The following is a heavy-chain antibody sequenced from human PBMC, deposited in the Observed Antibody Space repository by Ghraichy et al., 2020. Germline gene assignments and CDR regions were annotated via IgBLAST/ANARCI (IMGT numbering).Heavy chain of an antibody. CDR3: ARDDKGFGIDP. CDR2: IYYTGDT. D-gene: IGHD3-16*01. Sequence: SQTLSLTCTVSGGPINTGGYYWSWIRQHPGKGLEWIGHIYYTGDTDYNSSLKSRVTISIDTSKNQFSLKLSSVTAADTAVYYCARDDKGFGIDPWGQGTLVTVSS. CDR1: GGPINTGGYY. J-gene: IGHJ5*02. V-gene: IGHV4-31*03.